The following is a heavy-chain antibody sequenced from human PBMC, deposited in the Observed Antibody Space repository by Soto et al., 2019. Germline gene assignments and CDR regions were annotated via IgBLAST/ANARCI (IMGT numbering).Heavy chain of an antibody. D-gene: IGHD3-22*01. CDR3: ARVHGGYLWGVFDY. V-gene: IGHV1-18*01. Sequence: ASVKVSCKASGYTFTSYDINWVRQAPGQGLEWMGWISAYNGNTNYAQKLQGRVTMTTDTSTSTAYMELRSLRSDDTAVYYCARVHGGYLWGVFDYWGQGTLVTVSS. CDR1: GYTFTSYD. J-gene: IGHJ4*02. CDR2: ISAYNGNT.